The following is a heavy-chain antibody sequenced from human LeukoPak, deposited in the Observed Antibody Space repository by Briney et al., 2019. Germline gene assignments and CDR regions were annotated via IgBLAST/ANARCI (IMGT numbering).Heavy chain of an antibody. CDR3: ARQSQQQLVPWGDTVSY. D-gene: IGHD6-13*01. J-gene: IGHJ4*02. Sequence: SEALSLTCTVSGGSISSSSYYWGWIRQPPGKGLEWIGSIYYSGSTYYNPSLKSRVTISVDTSKNQFPLKLSSVTAADTAVYYCARQSQQQLVPWGDTVSYWGRGTLVTVSS. CDR1: GGSISSSSYY. V-gene: IGHV4-39*01. CDR2: IYYSGST.